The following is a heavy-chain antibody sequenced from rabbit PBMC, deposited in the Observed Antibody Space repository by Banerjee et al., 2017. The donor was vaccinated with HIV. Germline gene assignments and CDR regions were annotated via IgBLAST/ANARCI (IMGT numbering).Heavy chain of an antibody. J-gene: IGHJ4*01. CDR2: IYTGSSGST. CDR3: ARDAGYAGYGYAYNL. D-gene: IGHD6-1*01. V-gene: IGHV1S45*01. Sequence: QEQLEESGGDLVKPEGSLTLTCIASGFSFSSSDWICWVRQAPGKGPEWIACIYTGSSGSTYYASWAKGRFTISKTSSTTVTLQMTSLTAADTATYFCARDAGYAGYGYAYNLWGQGTLVTVS. CDR1: GFSFSSSDW.